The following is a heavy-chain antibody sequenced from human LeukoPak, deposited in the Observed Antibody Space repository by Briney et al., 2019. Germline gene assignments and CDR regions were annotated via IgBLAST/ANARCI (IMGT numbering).Heavy chain of an antibody. CDR1: GFTFSNYA. Sequence: GGSLRLSCAASGFTFSNYAMSWVRQAPGKGLEWVSAISSSGGSTYYADSVKGRFTISRDNSKNTLYLQMNSLRAEDTAVYYCAKGLRFLEWPRDAFDIWGQGTMVTVSS. V-gene: IGHV3-23*01. CDR2: ISSSGGST. CDR3: AKGLRFLEWPRDAFDI. J-gene: IGHJ3*02. D-gene: IGHD3-3*01.